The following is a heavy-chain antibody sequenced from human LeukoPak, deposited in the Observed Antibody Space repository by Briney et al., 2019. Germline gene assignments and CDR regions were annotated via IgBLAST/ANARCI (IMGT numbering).Heavy chain of an antibody. V-gene: IGHV4-61*02. Sequence: SQTLSLTCTVSGGSISSGSYYWSWFRQPAGKGLEWIGRIYTSGSTNYNPSLKSRVTISVDTSKNQFSLKLSSVTAADTAVYYCAGVYSEDDNWFDPWGQGTLVTVSS. CDR2: IYTSGST. D-gene: IGHD2-15*01. J-gene: IGHJ5*02. CDR1: GGSISSGSYY. CDR3: AGVYSEDDNWFDP.